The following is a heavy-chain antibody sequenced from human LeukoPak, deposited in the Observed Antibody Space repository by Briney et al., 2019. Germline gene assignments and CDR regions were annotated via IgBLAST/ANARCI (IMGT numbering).Heavy chain of an antibody. CDR3: ASFSSGYTFDY. CDR1: GFTFSSYE. Sequence: GGSLRLSCAASGFTFSSYEMNWVRQAPGKGLEWVSYISSSGSTIYYADSVKGRFTISRDNAKNSLYLQMNSLRAEDTAVYYCASFSSGYTFDYWGQGTLVTVSS. V-gene: IGHV3-48*03. J-gene: IGHJ4*02. D-gene: IGHD3-22*01. CDR2: ISSSGSTI.